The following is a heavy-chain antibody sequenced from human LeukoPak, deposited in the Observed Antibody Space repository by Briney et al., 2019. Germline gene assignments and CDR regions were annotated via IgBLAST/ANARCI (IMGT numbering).Heavy chain of an antibody. Sequence: ASVKVSRKASGGTFSSYAISWVRQAPGQGLEWMGWINPNSGGTNYAQKFQGRVTMTRDTSISTGYMELSRLTSDDTAVYYCAIVGVMATIRGWFDPWGQGTLVTVSS. J-gene: IGHJ5*02. CDR3: AIVGVMATIRGWFDP. V-gene: IGHV1-2*02. CDR2: INPNSGGT. CDR1: GGTFSSYA. D-gene: IGHD5-24*01.